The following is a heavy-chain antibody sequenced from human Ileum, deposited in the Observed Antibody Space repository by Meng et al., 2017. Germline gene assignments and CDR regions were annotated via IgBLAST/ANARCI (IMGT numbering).Heavy chain of an antibody. CDR1: GGSISSSFY. Sequence: VHLQEPGPGLVEPSGTLSLTCTVSGGSISSSFYWSWVRQSPGKGLEWIGQIYLAGSPNYNPSLESRVTISVDKSKNQFSLRLTSVTAADTAIFYCVRHGGKYFDSWGQGTLVTVSS. V-gene: IGHV4-4*02. CDR3: VRHGGKYFDS. D-gene: IGHD2-15*01. J-gene: IGHJ4*02. CDR2: IYLAGSP.